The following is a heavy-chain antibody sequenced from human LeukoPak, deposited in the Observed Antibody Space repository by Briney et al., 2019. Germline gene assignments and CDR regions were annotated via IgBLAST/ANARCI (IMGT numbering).Heavy chain of an antibody. D-gene: IGHD3-9*01. CDR2: ITMSSTYI. J-gene: IGHJ4*02. Sequence: GGSLRLSCAASGFTFSSYEMNWVRQAPGKGLEWVSSITMSSTYIYHADSVKGRFTISRDNAKNSLFLQMNSLRAEDTAVYYCARVLRDYYFDYWGQGTLVTVSS. V-gene: IGHV3-21*01. CDR1: GFTFSSYE. CDR3: ARVLRDYYFDY.